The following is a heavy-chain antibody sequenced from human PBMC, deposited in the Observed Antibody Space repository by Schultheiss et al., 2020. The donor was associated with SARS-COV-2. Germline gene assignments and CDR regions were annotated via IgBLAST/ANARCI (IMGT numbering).Heavy chain of an antibody. CDR2: IYYSGST. V-gene: IGHV4-30-4*07. D-gene: IGHD3-10*01. J-gene: IGHJ4*02. Sequence: SETLSLTCAVSGGSISRGGNSWSWIRQPPGKGLEWMGYIYYSGSTYYNPSLKSRVTISVDTSKNQFSLKLSSVTAADTAVYYCARDGYSYGYPPTLIRGVLTYWGQGTLVTVSS. CDR3: ARDGYSYGYPPTLIRGVLTY. CDR1: GGSISRGGNS.